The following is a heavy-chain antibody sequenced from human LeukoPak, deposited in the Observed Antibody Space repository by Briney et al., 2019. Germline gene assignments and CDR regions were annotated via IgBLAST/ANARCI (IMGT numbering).Heavy chain of an antibody. J-gene: IGHJ4*02. Sequence: SETLSLTFAVYGGSFSGYYWSWIRQPPRKGLEWIGEINHSGSTNYNPSLKSRVTISVDTSKNQFSLKLSPVTAADTAVYYCARRTYFYDSSGYYFDYWGQGTLVTVSS. CDR2: INHSGST. D-gene: IGHD3-22*01. CDR1: GGSFSGYY. V-gene: IGHV4-34*01. CDR3: ARRTYFYDSSGYYFDY.